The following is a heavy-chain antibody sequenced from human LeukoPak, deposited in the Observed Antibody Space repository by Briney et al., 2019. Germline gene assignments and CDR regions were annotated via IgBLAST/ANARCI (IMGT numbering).Heavy chain of an antibody. CDR1: GGSFSGYY. J-gene: IGHJ4*02. D-gene: IGHD6-13*01. CDR3: ASLRSAAGTNVVY. CDR2: INHSGST. V-gene: IGHV4-34*01. Sequence: PSETLSLTCAVYGGSFSGYYWSWIRQPPGKGLEWIGEINHSGSTNYNPSLKSRVTISVDTSKNQFSLKLSSVTAADTAVYYCASLRSAAGTNVVYWGQGTLVTVSS.